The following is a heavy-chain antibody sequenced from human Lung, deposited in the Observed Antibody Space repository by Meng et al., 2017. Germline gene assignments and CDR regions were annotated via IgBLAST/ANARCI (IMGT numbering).Heavy chain of an antibody. J-gene: IGHJ4*02. CDR3: ARDYSSGWYYFDY. CDR1: GYTFTNHA. CDR2: INAGNGNT. Sequence: QVQLGQSGAEVKKPGAAGKGTCKASGYTFTNHAMHWVRQAPGQRLEWMGWINAGNGNTKYLQKFQGRVTITRDTSASTAYMELSSLRFEDTAMYYCARDYSSGWYYFDYWGQGTLVTVSS. V-gene: IGHV1-3*01. D-gene: IGHD6-19*01.